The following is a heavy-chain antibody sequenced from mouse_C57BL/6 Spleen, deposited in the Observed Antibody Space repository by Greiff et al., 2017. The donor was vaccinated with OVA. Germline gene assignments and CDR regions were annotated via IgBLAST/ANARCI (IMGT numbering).Heavy chain of an antibody. CDR1: GYTFTDYY. V-gene: IGHV1-77*01. D-gene: IGHD1-1*01. J-gene: IGHJ4*01. CDR3: ARNSSYEGGYAMDY. Sequence: VQLQQSGAELVKPGASVKISCKASGYTFTDYYINWVKQRPGQGLEWIGKFWPGSGSTYYNEKFKGKATLTADKSSSTAYMPLSSLTSEDSAVYFCARNSSYEGGYAMDYWGQGTSVTVSS. CDR2: FWPGSGST.